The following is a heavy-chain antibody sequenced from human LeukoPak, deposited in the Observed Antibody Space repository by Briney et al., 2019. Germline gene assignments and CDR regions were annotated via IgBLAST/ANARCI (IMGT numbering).Heavy chain of an antibody. J-gene: IGHJ4*02. Sequence: PGGSLRLSCEASGFTFSSYWMSWVRQAPGKGLEWVANIKQDGSEKYYVDSVKGRFTISRDNAKNSLYLQMNSLRDEDTAVYYCARGELLPDWGQGTLVTVSS. V-gene: IGHV3-7*01. CDR1: GFTFSSYW. CDR3: ARGELLPD. CDR2: IKQDGSEK. D-gene: IGHD1-26*01.